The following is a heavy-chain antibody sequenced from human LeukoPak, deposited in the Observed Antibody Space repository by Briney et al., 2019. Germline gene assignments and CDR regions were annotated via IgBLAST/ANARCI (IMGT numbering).Heavy chain of an antibody. D-gene: IGHD5-12*01. CDR2: ISAYNGNT. CDR1: GYTFISYG. CDR3: ARAMRRSGYANNDY. Sequence: ASVKVSCKASGYTFISYGISWVRQAPGQGLEWMGWISAYNGNTNYAQKFQGRVTMTTDTSTSTAYMELRSLRSDDTAVYYCARAMRRSGYANNDYWGQGTLVTVSS. J-gene: IGHJ4*02. V-gene: IGHV1-18*01.